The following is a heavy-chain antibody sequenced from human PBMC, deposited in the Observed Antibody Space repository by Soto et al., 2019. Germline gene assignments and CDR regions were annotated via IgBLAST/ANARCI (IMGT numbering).Heavy chain of an antibody. Sequence: SGPTLVNPTQTLTLTCTFSGFSLSTSGVGVGWIRQPPGKALEWLALIYWDDDKRYSPSLKSRLTITKDTSKNQVVLTMTNMDPVDTATYYCAHKRFLEWFNYDAFDIWGQGTMVTVSS. CDR1: GFSLSTSGVG. CDR2: IYWDDDK. J-gene: IGHJ3*02. V-gene: IGHV2-5*02. D-gene: IGHD3-3*01. CDR3: AHKRFLEWFNYDAFDI.